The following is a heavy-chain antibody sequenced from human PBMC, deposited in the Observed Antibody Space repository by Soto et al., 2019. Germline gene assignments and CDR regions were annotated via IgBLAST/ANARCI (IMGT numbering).Heavy chain of an antibody. CDR2: IYYSGGT. CDR1: GDSFNSDDFY. V-gene: IGHV4-30-4*01. Sequence: QVQLQESGPRLVKPSQTLSLTCAVSGDSFNSDDFYWSWIRQPPGKGLEWIGYIYYSGGTYYNPSVQSRLTISRDTSRSQPSLKRTSATAADTAVYYGLRVMIAPEDTMYPGRFDRWGQGALVTVSA. CDR3: LRVMIAPEDTMYPGRFDR. J-gene: IGHJ4*02. D-gene: IGHD3-16*01.